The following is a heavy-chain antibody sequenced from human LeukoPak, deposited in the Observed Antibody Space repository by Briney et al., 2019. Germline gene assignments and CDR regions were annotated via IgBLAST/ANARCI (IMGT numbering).Heavy chain of an antibody. CDR2: LSGGGGTT. Sequence: GGSLRLSCAASGSTFSTFDMTWVRQAPGKGLEWVSTLSGGGGTTQYADSVKGRFTISRDNSKNTVYLQMNRLRAEDTAVYYCAKATVAGLSYYYGMDVWGRGTTVTVSS. J-gene: IGHJ6*02. V-gene: IGHV3-23*01. CDR3: AKATVAGLSYYYGMDV. CDR1: GSTFSTFD. D-gene: IGHD6-19*01.